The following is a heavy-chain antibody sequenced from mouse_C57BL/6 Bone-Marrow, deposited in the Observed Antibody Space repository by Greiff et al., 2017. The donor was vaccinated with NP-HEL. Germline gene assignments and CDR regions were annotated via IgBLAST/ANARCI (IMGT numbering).Heavy chain of an antibody. Sequence: EVQLVESGGDLVKPGGSLKLSCAASGFTFSSYGMSWVRQTPDKRLEWVATISSGGSYTYYPDSVKGRFTISRDNAKNTLYLQMSSLKSEDTAMYYCARHRDRSNYFYYFDYWGQGTTLTVSS. CDR1: GFTFSSYG. V-gene: IGHV5-6*01. CDR2: ISSGGSYT. CDR3: ARHRDRSNYFYYFDY. D-gene: IGHD2-1*01. J-gene: IGHJ2*01.